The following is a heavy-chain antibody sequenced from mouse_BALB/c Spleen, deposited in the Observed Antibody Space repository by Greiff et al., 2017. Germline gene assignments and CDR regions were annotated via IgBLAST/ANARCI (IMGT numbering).Heavy chain of an antibody. D-gene: IGHD1-2*01. V-gene: IGHV2-2*01. Sequence: QVQLQQSGPGLVQPSQSLSITCTVSGFSLTSYGVHWVRQSPGKGLEWLGVIWSGGSTDYNAAFISRLSISKDNSKSQVFLKMNSLQTDDTARYYCARAYYYGYGYYFDYWGQGTTLTVSS. J-gene: IGHJ2*01. CDR3: ARAYYYGYGYYFDY. CDR1: GFSLTSYG. CDR2: IWSGGST.